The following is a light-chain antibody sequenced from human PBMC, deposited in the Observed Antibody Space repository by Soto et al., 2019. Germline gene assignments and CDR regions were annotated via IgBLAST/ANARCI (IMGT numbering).Light chain of an antibody. CDR1: SSHIGSNY. Sequence: QPPPASGTPGPRGTISCSGSSSHIGSNYVYWYQQLPGTAPKLLIYRNNQRPSGVPDRFSGSKSGTSASLAISGLRSEDEADYYCAAWDDSLSGLYVFGTGTKVTVL. J-gene: IGLJ1*01. CDR3: AAWDDSLSGLYV. CDR2: RNN. V-gene: IGLV1-47*01.